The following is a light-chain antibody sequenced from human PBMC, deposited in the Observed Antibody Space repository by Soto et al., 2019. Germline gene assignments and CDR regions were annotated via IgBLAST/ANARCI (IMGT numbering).Light chain of an antibody. J-gene: IGKJ5*01. CDR1: QSVSSY. CDR2: DAS. Sequence: EIVLTQSPATLSLSPGERATLSCRASQSVSSYLAWYQQKPGQAPRLLIYDASNRATGILARFSGSGSGTDIALTISRLEPEDFAVYYCQQRSNWITFGQGTRLEMK. CDR3: QQRSNWIT. V-gene: IGKV3-11*01.